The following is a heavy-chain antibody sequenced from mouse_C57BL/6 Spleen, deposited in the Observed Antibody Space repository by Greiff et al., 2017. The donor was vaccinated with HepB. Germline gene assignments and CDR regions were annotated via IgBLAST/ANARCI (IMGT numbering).Heavy chain of an antibody. CDR3: ARSYYGSSYGWYFDV. D-gene: IGHD1-1*01. J-gene: IGHJ1*03. CDR2: INYDGSST. Sequence: EVKLQESEGGLVQPGSSMKLSCTASGFTFSDYYMAWVRQVPEKGLEWVANINYDGSSTYYLDSLKSRFIISRDNAKNILYLQMSSLKSEDTATYYCARSYYGSSYGWYFDVWGTGTTVTVSS. V-gene: IGHV5-16*01. CDR1: GFTFSDYY.